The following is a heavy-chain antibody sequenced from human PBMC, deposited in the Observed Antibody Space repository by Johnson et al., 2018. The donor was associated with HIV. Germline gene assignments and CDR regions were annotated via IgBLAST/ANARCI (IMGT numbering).Heavy chain of an antibody. J-gene: IGHJ3*02. CDR1: GFTFSSYG. Sequence: QVQLVESGGGVVQPGGSLRLSCAASGFTFSSYGMHWVRQAPGKGLEWVAFIRYDGSNKYYADSVKGRFTISRDNSKNTLYLQMNSLRAEDTAVDYGAKDREDAFDIWGQGTMVTVSS. V-gene: IGHV3-30*02. D-gene: IGHD1-26*01. CDR2: IRYDGSNK. CDR3: AKDREDAFDI.